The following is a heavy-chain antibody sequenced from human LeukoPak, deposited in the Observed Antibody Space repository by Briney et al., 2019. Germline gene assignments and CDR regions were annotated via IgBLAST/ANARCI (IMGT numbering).Heavy chain of an antibody. CDR2: INHSGST. Sequence: SETLSHTCAVYGGSFTGYYWSWIRQPPGKGLEWIGEINHSGSTNYNPSLKSRVTISVDTSKNQFSLKLSSVTAADTAVYYCARGNGLLEWSFSSGVYFDYWGQGTLDTVSS. V-gene: IGHV4-34*01. CDR3: ARGNGLLEWSFSSGVYFDY. J-gene: IGHJ4*02. CDR1: GGSFTGYY. D-gene: IGHD3-3*01.